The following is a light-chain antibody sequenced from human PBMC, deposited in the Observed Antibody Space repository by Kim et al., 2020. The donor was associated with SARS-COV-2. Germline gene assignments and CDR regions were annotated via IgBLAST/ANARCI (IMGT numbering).Light chain of an antibody. CDR2: ATS. J-gene: IGKJ2*01. CDR1: QGISSS. V-gene: IGKV1-NL1*01. Sequence: DIQMTQSPSSLSASVGDRVTITCRAGQGISSSLAWFQQKPGTAPKLLISATSKLEDGVPARFSGRGPGTEFTLTISSLQPEDVVNYFSQHYYAVPVTFGQETKLEI. CDR3: QHYYAVPVT.